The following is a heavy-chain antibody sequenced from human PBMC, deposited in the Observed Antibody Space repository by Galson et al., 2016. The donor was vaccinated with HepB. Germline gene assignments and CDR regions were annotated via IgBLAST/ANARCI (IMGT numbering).Heavy chain of an antibody. J-gene: IGHJ4*02. Sequence: ETLSLTCAVHGGSFSDFYWGWIRQPLGKGLEWIGEISHSGSTIYNPSLKSRVTISIDTSKNQFSLNLTSVTATDTAVYYCARVGVGQWLGRGRLDYWGLGALVTVSS. D-gene: IGHD6-19*01. V-gene: IGHV4-34*01. CDR2: ISHSGST. CDR1: GGSFSDFY. CDR3: ARVGVGQWLGRGRLDY.